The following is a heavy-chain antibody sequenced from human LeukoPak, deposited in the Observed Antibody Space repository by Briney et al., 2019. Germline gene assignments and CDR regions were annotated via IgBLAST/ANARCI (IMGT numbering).Heavy chain of an antibody. D-gene: IGHD3-10*01. J-gene: IGHJ4*02. CDR3: ARGSYYYGSGSTLGY. CDR2: MNPNSGNT. CDR1: GYTFTSYD. Sequence: ASVKVSCKASGYTFTSYDINWVRQATGQGLEWVGWMNPNSGNTGYAQKFQGRVTMTRNTSISTAYMELSSLRSEDTAVYYCARGSYYYGSGSTLGYWGQGTLVTVSS. V-gene: IGHV1-8*01.